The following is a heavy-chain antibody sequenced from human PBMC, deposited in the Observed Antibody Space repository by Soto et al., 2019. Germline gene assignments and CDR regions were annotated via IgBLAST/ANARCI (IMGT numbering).Heavy chain of an antibody. CDR2: ISSGGGSP. CDR1: GFTFSNYA. V-gene: IGHV3-23*01. D-gene: IGHD1-26*01. CDR3: AKGGGRIVPRHFDN. Sequence: GGSLRLSCAASGFTFSNYAMSWVRQAPGKGLEWVSGISSGGGSPYNADSVKGRFSISRGNSKNTLYLQMNSLRAEDTAVYYCAKGGGRIVPRHFDNWGQGILVTVSS. J-gene: IGHJ4*02.